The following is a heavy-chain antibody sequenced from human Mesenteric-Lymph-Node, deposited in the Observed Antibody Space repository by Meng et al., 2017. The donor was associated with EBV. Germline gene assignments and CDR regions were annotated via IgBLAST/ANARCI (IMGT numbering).Heavy chain of an antibody. V-gene: IGHV3-23*04. J-gene: IGHJ4*02. CDR2: ITGSGGTT. CDR1: GFTFNIYG. Sequence: EGDLVGSGGGLVQPWVSLRLSCAASGFTFNIYGMNWVRQAPGRGLEWVSGITGSGGTTHYADSVKGRFSISRDNSGNTLYLQMNSLRVEDTAVYYCSNLPYTYWGQGTLVTVSS. CDR3: SNLPYTY. D-gene: IGHD2-2*01.